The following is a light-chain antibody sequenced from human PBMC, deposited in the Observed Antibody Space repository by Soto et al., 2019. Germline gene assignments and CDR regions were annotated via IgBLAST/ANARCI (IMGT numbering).Light chain of an antibody. CDR2: KAS. CDR1: QSISSW. J-gene: IGKJ1*01. CDR3: QQYNSYSAWT. V-gene: IGKV1-5*03. Sequence: DIQMTQSPSTLSASIGDRVIIICRASQSISSWLAWYQQKPGKAPKLLIYKASSLESGVPSRFSGSGSGTELTITISSLQPDDFATYYCQQYNSYSAWTFGQGTKVDI.